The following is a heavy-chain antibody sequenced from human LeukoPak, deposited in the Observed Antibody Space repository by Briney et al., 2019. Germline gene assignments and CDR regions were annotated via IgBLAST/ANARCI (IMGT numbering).Heavy chain of an antibody. D-gene: IGHD3-10*01. CDR3: AREPMVRGVRWVLGYLFGGFDY. V-gene: IGHV1-2*02. CDR1: GYTFTGYY. J-gene: IGHJ4*02. CDR2: INPNSGGT. Sequence: ASVKVSCKASGYTFTGYYMHWVRQAPGQGLEWMGWINPNSGGTNYAQKFQGRVTMTRDTSISTAYMELSRLRSDDTAVYYCAREPMVRGVRWVLGYLFGGFDYWGQGTLVTVSS.